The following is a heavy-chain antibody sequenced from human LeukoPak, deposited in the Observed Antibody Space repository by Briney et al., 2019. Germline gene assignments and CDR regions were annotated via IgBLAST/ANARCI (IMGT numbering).Heavy chain of an antibody. V-gene: IGHV5-51*01. CDR1: GYNLAKFW. J-gene: IGHJ6*02. CDR3: ARADSYYGMDV. CDR2: IYPGDSDT. Sequence: GESLKISCKGSGYNLAKFWIAWVRQMPGKGLEWMGIIYPGDSDTRYSPSFQGQVTISADKSISTAYLQWSSLKASDTAMYYCARADSYYGMDVWGQGTTVTVSS.